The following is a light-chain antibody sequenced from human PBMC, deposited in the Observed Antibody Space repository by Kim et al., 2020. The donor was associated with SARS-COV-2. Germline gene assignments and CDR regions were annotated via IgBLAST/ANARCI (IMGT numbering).Light chain of an antibody. V-gene: IGLV1-40*01. CDR2: ADT. CDR1: SSNLGAGYD. Sequence: QRVTISCTGSSSNLGAGYDVHWYQQLPGRAPKLLIFADTRRPSGVPDRLSGSKSGTSASLAITGLQAEDEADYYCQSYDSRLSGWVFGGGTKLTVL. J-gene: IGLJ3*02. CDR3: QSYDSRLSGWV.